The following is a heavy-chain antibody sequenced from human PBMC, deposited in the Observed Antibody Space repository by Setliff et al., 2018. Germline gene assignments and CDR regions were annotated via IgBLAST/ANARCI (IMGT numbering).Heavy chain of an antibody. Sequence: PGGSLRLSCAASGFTFSTYWMSWVRQAPGKGLEWVANIKQDGSEKYYVDSVKGRFTISRDNAKNSLYLQMNSLRVEDTAVYYCARDLYGSGSYGAFDIWAQGTMVTVSS. CDR1: GFTFSTYW. J-gene: IGHJ3*02. CDR3: ARDLYGSGSYGAFDI. V-gene: IGHV3-7*03. D-gene: IGHD3-10*01. CDR2: IKQDGSEK.